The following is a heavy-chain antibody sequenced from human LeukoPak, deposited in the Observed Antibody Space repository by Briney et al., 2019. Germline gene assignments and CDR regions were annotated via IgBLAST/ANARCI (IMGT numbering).Heavy chain of an antibody. CDR2: IIPIFGTA. V-gene: IGHV1-69*06. CDR3: ARAWPDWLSPFGH. Sequence: RASVKVSCKASGGTFSSYAISWVRQAPGQGLEWMGGIIPIFGTANYAQKFQGRVTITADKSTSTAYMELSSLRSEDTAVYYCARAWPDWLSPFGHWGQGTLVTVSS. J-gene: IGHJ4*02. D-gene: IGHD3-9*01. CDR1: GGTFSSYA.